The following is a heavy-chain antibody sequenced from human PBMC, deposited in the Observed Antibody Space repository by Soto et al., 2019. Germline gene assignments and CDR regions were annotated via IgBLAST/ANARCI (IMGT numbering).Heavy chain of an antibody. CDR1: GFTFGSYW. J-gene: IGHJ4*02. CDR2: IKPDGSAT. D-gene: IGHD2-21*02. V-gene: IGHV3-7*01. Sequence: ESGGGLVQPGGSLRLSCAVSGFTFGSYWMNWVRLIPGKGLEWVAYIKPDGSATYYADSVKGRFTISRDNAKNSLYLQMNSLRVEDTSVYYCARAGYCGPGCYYYFDYWGQGTLVTVSS. CDR3: ARAGYCGPGCYYYFDY.